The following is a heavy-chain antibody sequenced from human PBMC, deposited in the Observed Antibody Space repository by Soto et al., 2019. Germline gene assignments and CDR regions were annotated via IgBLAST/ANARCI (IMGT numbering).Heavy chain of an antibody. V-gene: IGHV3-23*01. CDR2: ISGSGGST. D-gene: IGHD6-19*01. Sequence: TGGSLRLSCAASGFTFSSYAMSWVRQAPGKGLEWVSAISGSGGSTYYADYVKGRFTISRDNSKNTLNMQMKSLRAEDTSVYYCAKPLYSSGWSPYNWFDPWGQGTLVTVSS. CDR1: GFTFSSYA. CDR3: AKPLYSSGWSPYNWFDP. J-gene: IGHJ5*02.